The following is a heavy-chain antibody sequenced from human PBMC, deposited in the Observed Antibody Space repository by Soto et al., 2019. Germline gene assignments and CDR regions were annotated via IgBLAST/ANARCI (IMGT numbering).Heavy chain of an antibody. J-gene: IGHJ4*02. D-gene: IGHD5-18*01. CDR3: ARDGLRGYSYGIYYFDY. Sequence: SGGSLRLSCAASGFTFSSYWMSWVRQAPGKGLEWVANIKQDGSEKYYVDSVKGRFTISRDNAKNSLYLQMNSLRAEDTAVYYCARDGLRGYSYGIYYFDYWGQGTLVTVSS. V-gene: IGHV3-7*01. CDR2: IKQDGSEK. CDR1: GFTFSSYW.